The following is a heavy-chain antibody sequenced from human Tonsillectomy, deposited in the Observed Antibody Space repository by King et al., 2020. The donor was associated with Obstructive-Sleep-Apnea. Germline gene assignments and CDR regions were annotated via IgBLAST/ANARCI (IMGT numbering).Heavy chain of an antibody. V-gene: IGHV3-7*03. J-gene: IGHJ4*02. CDR1: GFIFSSYW. CDR3: ARGCNRAHGPYYFDS. CDR2: IKQDGSDK. D-gene: IGHD2/OR15-2a*01. Sequence: VQLVESGGGLVQPGGSLRLSCETSGFIFSSYWMSWVRQTPDKGLEWVATIKQDGSDKYYVDSVKGRFTVSRDNAKDSLYLQMNSLTAEDTAVYYCARGCNRAHGPYYFDSWGQGTLVIVSS.